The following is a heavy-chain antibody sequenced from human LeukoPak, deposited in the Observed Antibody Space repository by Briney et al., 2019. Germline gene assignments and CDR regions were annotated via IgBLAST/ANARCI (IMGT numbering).Heavy chain of an antibody. CDR2: IWYDGSEK. Sequence: PGGSLRLSCAASGFTFSSYGMHWVRQAPGKGLEWVALIWYDGSEKYYADSVKGRFTISRDNSQSTLYLQMNSLRAEDTAVYFCARDAYDTNGYCTRIYWGQGTLVAVSS. V-gene: IGHV3-33*01. CDR3: ARDAYDTNGYCTRIY. D-gene: IGHD3-22*01. CDR1: GFTFSSYG. J-gene: IGHJ4*02.